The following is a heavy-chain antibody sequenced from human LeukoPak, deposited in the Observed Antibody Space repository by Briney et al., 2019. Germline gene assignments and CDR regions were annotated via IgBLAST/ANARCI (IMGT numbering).Heavy chain of an antibody. CDR2: IRSKAYGGTT. Sequence: PGGSLRLSCPASGFTFGDYAMSWFRRAPGKGLEWVGFIRSKAYGGTTEYAASVKGRFTISRDDSKSIAYLQMNSLKTEDTAVYYCTRVEEARADFDYWGQGTLVTVSS. CDR3: TRVEEARADFDY. V-gene: IGHV3-49*03. CDR1: GFTFGDYA. J-gene: IGHJ4*02.